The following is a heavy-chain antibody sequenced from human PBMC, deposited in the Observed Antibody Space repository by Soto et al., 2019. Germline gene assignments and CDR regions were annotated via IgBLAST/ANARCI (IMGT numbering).Heavy chain of an antibody. CDR1: GFTLSTYS. J-gene: IGHJ4*02. V-gene: IGHV3-48*04. CDR2: ISSSSSTI. D-gene: IGHD3-22*01. Sequence: GGSLRLSCAASGFTLSTYSMNWVRQAPGKGLEWVSYISSSSSTIFYTDAVKGRFTISRDNAKNTLSLQMNSLRAEDTAVYYCAREIYDDYDSSGFDHWGQGTLVTVSS. CDR3: AREIYDDYDSSGFDH.